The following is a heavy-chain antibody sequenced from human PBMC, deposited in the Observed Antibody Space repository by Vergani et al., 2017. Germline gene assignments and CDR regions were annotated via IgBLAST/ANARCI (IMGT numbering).Heavy chain of an antibody. CDR1: GFTFSNAW. Sequence: EVQLVESGGGLVKPGGSLRLSCAASGFTFSNAWMSWVRQAPGKGLEWVGRIKSKTDGGTADYAAPVKGRFTISRDDSKNTLYLQMNSLKTEDTAVYYCTTDFYCDYVWGSYRFHDYWGQGTLVTVSS. D-gene: IGHD3-16*02. J-gene: IGHJ4*02. CDR2: IKSKTDGGTA. V-gene: IGHV3-15*01. CDR3: TTDFYCDYVWGSYRFHDY.